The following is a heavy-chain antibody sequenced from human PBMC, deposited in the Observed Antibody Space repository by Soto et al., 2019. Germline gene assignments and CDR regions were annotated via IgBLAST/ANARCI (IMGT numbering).Heavy chain of an antibody. CDR3: ATYSGYVLPMDV. CDR1: GFALSNYW. CDR2: IKHDRSEI. D-gene: IGHD5-12*01. Sequence: EVQLVESGGGLVRPGGSLRLSSAASGFALSNYWMTWVRQAPGKGLEWVASIKHDRSEIYYVDSVKGRFTISRDDAKNSVSLEMDSLSAEDTAVYYCATYSGYVLPMDVWGKGTMVTVSS. J-gene: IGHJ6*03. V-gene: IGHV3-7*01.